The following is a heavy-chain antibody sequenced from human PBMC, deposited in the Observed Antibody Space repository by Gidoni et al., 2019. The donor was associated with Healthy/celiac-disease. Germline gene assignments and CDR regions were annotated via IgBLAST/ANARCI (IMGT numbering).Heavy chain of an antibody. CDR3: ARDRGNYYDSSGFGY. CDR2: INAGNGNT. Sequence: QVQLVQSGAEVQKPGASVKVSCKASGYTFTSYAMHWVRQAPGQRLEWMGWINAGNGNTKYSQKFQGRVTITRDTSASTAYMELSSLRSEDTAVYYCARDRGNYYDSSGFGYWGQGTLVTVSS. CDR1: GYTFTSYA. V-gene: IGHV1-3*01. J-gene: IGHJ4*02. D-gene: IGHD3-22*01.